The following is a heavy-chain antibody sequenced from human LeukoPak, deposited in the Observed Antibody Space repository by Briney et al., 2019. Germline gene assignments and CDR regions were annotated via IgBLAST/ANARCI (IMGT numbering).Heavy chain of an antibody. CDR2: IYPGDSDT. J-gene: IGHJ3*02. V-gene: IGHV5-51*01. D-gene: IGHD4-17*01. CDR3: ARRYGDYHDAFDI. Sequence: GESLKISCKGSGYSFTSYWIGWVRQMPGKGLEWMGIIYPGDSDTRYSPSFQGQVTISADKSISTAYLQWSSLKASDTAVYYCARRYGDYHDAFDIWGQGTMVTVSS. CDR1: GYSFTSYW.